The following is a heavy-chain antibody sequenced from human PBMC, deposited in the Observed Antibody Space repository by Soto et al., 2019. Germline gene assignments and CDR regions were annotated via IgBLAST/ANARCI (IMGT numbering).Heavy chain of an antibody. V-gene: IGHV1-3*03. Sequence: ASVKVSCKASGYTFTSYAMHWVRQAPGQRLEWMGWINAGNGNTKYSQEFQGRVTITRDASASTAYMELSSLRSEDTAVYYCARERANYDILTGYSQPPNWFDPWGQGTLVTVSS. CDR3: ARERANYDILTGYSQPPNWFDP. CDR1: GYTFTSYA. D-gene: IGHD3-9*01. CDR2: INAGNGNT. J-gene: IGHJ5*02.